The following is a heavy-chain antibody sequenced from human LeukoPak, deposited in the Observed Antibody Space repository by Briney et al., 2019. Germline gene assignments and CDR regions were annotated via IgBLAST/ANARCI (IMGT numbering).Heavy chain of an antibody. D-gene: IGHD1-26*01. J-gene: IGHJ4*02. CDR2: INQDGNEV. CDR3: ARATSGSYGGYFDY. Sequence: PGGSLRLSCAGSGFTFNAFWMTWVRQAPGKGLELVANINQDGNEVYYVDSVKGRFTISRDNAKNSLFLQMNSLRAEDTAVYYCARATSGSYGGYFDYWGQGTLVTVSS. V-gene: IGHV3-7*01. CDR1: GFTFNAFW.